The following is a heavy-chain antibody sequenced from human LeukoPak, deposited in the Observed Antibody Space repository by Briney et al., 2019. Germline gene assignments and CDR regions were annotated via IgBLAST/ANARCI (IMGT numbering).Heavy chain of an antibody. V-gene: IGHV3-30*04. CDR2: ISYDGSNK. D-gene: IGHD1-26*01. CDR1: GFTFSSYA. CDR3: ARRRYSGSSQHFDY. J-gene: IGHJ4*02. Sequence: GGSLRLSCAASGFTFSSYAMHWVRQAPGKGLEWVAVISYDGSNKYYADSVKGRFTISRDNAKNSLYLQMNSLRAEDTAVYYCARRRYSGSSQHFDYWGLGTLVTVSS.